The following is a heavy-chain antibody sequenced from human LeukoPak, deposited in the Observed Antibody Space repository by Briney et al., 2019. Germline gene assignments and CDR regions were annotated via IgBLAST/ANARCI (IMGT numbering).Heavy chain of an antibody. J-gene: IGHJ4*02. D-gene: IGHD3-22*01. CDR3: ATYDSSGYMDF. V-gene: IGHV1-24*01. CDR1: GYTLNELS. Sequence: ASVKVSCKVSGYTLNELSIQWVRQAPGKGLEWMGGFNPEDGERVYAQKFQGRVNTTEDTSTDIAYMELSSLRSDDTAVYYCATYDSSGYMDFWGQGTLVTVSS. CDR2: FNPEDGER.